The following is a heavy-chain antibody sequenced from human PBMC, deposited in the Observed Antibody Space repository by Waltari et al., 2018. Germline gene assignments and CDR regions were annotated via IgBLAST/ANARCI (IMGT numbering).Heavy chain of an antibody. CDR2: INQSGSP. V-gene: IGHV4-34*01. CDR3: ARGVGRTYYYDSSGYYYPY. CDR1: GGSFSGYY. Sequence: QVQLQQWGAGLLKPSETLSLTCAVYGGSFSGYYWSWIRQPPGKGLEWIGEINQSGSPTYTPALKSRVTISVDTSKNQFSLKVSSVTAADTAVYYCARGVGRTYYYDSSGYYYPYWGQGTLVTVSS. J-gene: IGHJ4*02. D-gene: IGHD3-22*01.